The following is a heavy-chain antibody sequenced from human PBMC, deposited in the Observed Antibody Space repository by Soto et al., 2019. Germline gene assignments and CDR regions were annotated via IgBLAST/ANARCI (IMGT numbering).Heavy chain of an antibody. Sequence: VAVIWYDGSNKYYADSVKGRFTIPRDNSKNTLYLQMNSLRAEDTAVYYCARDGYCSGGSCYSVPVFDYWGQGTLVTVSS. D-gene: IGHD2-15*01. V-gene: IGHV3-33*01. J-gene: IGHJ4*02. CDR3: ARDGYCSGGSCYSVPVFDY. CDR2: IWYDGSNK.